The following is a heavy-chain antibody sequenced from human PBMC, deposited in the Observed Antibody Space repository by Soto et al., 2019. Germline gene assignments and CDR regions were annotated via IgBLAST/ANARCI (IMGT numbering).Heavy chain of an antibody. D-gene: IGHD2-2*02. CDR1: GFTFSDYA. CDR2: ISAGGST. V-gene: IGHV3-23*01. CDR3: ANVPIWCSSTSCYTEGFDY. J-gene: IGHJ4*02. Sequence: LRLSCTASGFTFSDYAMSWVRQPPGKGLEWVSVISAGGSTHYADSVKGRFTVSRANSKNTLYLQMNSLRAEDTAVYYCANVPIWCSSTSCYTEGFDYWGQGTLVTVSS.